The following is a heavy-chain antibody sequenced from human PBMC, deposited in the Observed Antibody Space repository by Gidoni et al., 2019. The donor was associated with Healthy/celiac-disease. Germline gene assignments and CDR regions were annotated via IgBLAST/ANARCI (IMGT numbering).Heavy chain of an antibody. CDR3: ARGLDYGDYGVLDY. CDR1: GGSFSGYY. CDR2: INHSGST. D-gene: IGHD4-17*01. J-gene: IGHJ4*02. Sequence: QVQLQQWGAGLLKPSETLSLTCAVYGGSFSGYYWSWIRQPPGKGLEWIGEINHSGSTNYNPSLKSRVIISINTSKNQFSLKLSSVTAADTAVYYCARGLDYGDYGVLDYWGQGTLVTVSS. V-gene: IGHV4-34*01.